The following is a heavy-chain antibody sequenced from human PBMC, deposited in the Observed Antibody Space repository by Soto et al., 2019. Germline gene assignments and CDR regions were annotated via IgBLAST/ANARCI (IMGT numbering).Heavy chain of an antibody. D-gene: IGHD4-17*01. J-gene: IGHJ4*02. CDR3: TRARYGDHFDS. Sequence: QVQLQESGPGLLKPSDTLSLNCSVSGDSMTGANSGWFRQSPEKGLEWIGYIDYSGSTNYNPSLMSRITITIDTSSNQFSLNLASVTAADAAVYYCTRARYGDHFDSWGQGTLVTVSS. CDR1: GDSMTGAN. V-gene: IGHV4-59*07. CDR2: IDYSGST.